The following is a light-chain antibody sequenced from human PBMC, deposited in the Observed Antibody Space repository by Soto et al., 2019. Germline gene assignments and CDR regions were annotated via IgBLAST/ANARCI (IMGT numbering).Light chain of an antibody. CDR2: GAS. J-gene: IGKJ5*01. Sequence: MLMTHSLATLSVSPEERVTLSCRTSHSVNSHVAWYQQKPGQAPRLLLYGASTRATGIPVRFSGSGFGTEFTLTISSLQSEDFAVYYCQQYNNWPQITFGQGTRLEIK. V-gene: IGKV3-15*01. CDR1: HSVNSH. CDR3: QQYNNWPQIT.